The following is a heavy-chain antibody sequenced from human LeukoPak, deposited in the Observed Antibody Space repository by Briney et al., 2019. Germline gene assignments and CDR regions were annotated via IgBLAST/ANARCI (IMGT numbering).Heavy chain of an antibody. CDR3: ARPSDHYYYYFYMDV. Sequence: GGSLRLSCTVSGFTVSSNSMSWVRQAPGKGLEWVSFIYSDNTHYSDSVKGRFTISRDNSENTLYLQMNSLRIEDAGVYYCARPSDHYYYYFYMDVWGQGTTVTVSS. CDR1: GFTVSSNS. J-gene: IGHJ6*03. V-gene: IGHV3-66*03. CDR2: IYSDNT.